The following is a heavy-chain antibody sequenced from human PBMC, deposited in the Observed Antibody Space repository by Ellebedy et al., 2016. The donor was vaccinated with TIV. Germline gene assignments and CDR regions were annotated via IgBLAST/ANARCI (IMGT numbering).Heavy chain of an antibody. CDR1: GFTFSFYG. J-gene: IGHJ4*02. Sequence: GESLKISXAASGFTFSFYGMHWVRQAPGEGLEWVAVIWYDGSNEYYADSVKGRFIISRDNSKNTLYLQMNSLRVEDTAVYYCARSTRIGTTGAHFDNWGQGTLVTVSS. CDR3: ARSTRIGTTGAHFDN. CDR2: IWYDGSNE. D-gene: IGHD1-1*01. V-gene: IGHV3-33*01.